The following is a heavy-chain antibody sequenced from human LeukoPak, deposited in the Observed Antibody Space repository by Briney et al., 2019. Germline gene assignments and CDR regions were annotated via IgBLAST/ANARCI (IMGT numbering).Heavy chain of an antibody. Sequence: GGSLRLSCAASGFTFSSYAMSWVRQAPGKGLEWVSLISSTGGTTYYADSVKGRFTISRDNSDNTLYLQMKSLRAEDTAVYYCAKDRSSITSCSNYWGQGTLVTVSS. V-gene: IGHV3-23*01. D-gene: IGHD2-2*01. CDR2: ISSTGGTT. J-gene: IGHJ4*02. CDR1: GFTFSSYA. CDR3: AKDRSSITSCSNY.